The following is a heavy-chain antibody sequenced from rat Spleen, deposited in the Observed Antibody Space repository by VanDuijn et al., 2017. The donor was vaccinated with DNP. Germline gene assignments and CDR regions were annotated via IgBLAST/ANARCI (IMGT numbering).Heavy chain of an antibody. V-gene: IGHV5-7*01. CDR2: IIFDGSTT. CDR3: TRRAGLSYYFDY. D-gene: IGHD1-1*01. J-gene: IGHJ2*01. Sequence: EVQLVESGGGLVQPGRSLKLSCAVSGITFSDHNMAWVRQAPKKGLEWVATIIFDGSTTYYRDSVKGRFTISRDNAKSTLFLQMDSLRSEDTATYYCTRRAGLSYYFDYWGQGVMVTVSS. CDR1: GITFSDHN.